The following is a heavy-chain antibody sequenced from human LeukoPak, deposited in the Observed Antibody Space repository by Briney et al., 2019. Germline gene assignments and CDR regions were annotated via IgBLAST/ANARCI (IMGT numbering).Heavy chain of an antibody. CDR3: ARDRGYGDYADYFDY. J-gene: IGHJ4*02. V-gene: IGHV4-31*03. Sequence: SQALSLTCTVSGGSISSGGYYWSWIRQHPGKGLEWIGYIYYSGSTYYNPSLKSRVTISVDTSKNQFSLKLSSVTAADTAVYYCARDRGYGDYADYFDYWGQGTLVTVSP. D-gene: IGHD4-17*01. CDR1: GGSISSGGYY. CDR2: IYYSGST.